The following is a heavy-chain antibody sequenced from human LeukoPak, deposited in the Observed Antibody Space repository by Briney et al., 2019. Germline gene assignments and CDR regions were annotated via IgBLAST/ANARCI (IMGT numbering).Heavy chain of an antibody. CDR3: ASSRIAGALDY. CDR1: GFTVSSNY. D-gene: IGHD6-13*01. V-gene: IGHV3-66*01. J-gene: IGHJ4*02. CDR2: IYSSGTT. Sequence: GGSLRLSCAASGFTVSSNYTNWVRQAPGKGLEWVSVIYSSGTTYYAYSVKGRFTISRDNSKNTLYLQVNSLRAEDTAVYYCASSRIAGALDYWGQGTLVTVSS.